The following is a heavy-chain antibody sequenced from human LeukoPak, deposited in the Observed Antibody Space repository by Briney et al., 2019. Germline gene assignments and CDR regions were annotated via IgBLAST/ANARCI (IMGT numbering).Heavy chain of an antibody. CDR1: GYSFTSYW. CDR3: ARHSYYDSSGYYFVHAPKTPFDY. V-gene: IGHV5-51*01. CDR2: IYPGDSDT. J-gene: IGHJ4*02. Sequence: GESLKISCKGSGYSFTSYWIGWVRQMPGKGLEWMGVIYPGDSDTRYSPSFQGQVTISVDKSISTAYLQWSSLKASDTAMYYCARHSYYDSSGYYFVHAPKTPFDYWGQGTLVTVSS. D-gene: IGHD3-22*01.